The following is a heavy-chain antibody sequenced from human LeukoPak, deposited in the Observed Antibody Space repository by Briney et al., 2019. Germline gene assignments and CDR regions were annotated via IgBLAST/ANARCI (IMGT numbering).Heavy chain of an antibody. V-gene: IGHV3-48*03. D-gene: IGHD4/OR15-4a*01. Sequence: GGSLRLSCAASGFTFSSYEMNWVRQAPGKGLEWVSYITTSGRTIYYADSVKGRFTISRDNAKNSLYLQMNSLRAEDTAVYYCARGADYGTNAFGYWGQGTLVTVSS. CDR3: ARGADYGTNAFGY. CDR2: ITTSGRTI. J-gene: IGHJ4*02. CDR1: GFTFSSYE.